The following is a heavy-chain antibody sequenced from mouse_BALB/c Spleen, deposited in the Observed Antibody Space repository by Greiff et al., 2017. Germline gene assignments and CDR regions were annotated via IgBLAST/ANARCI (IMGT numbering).Heavy chain of an antibody. V-gene: IGHV5-6-4*01. CDR2: ISSGGSYT. J-gene: IGHJ3*01. Sequence: EVNVVESGGGLVKPGGSLKLSCAASGFTFSSYTMSWVRQTPEKRLEWVATISSGGSYTYYPDSVKGRFTISRDNAKNTLYLQMSSLKSEDTAMYYCTICGRFAYWGQGTLVTVSA. CDR1: GFTFSSYT. CDR3: TICGRFAY. D-gene: IGHD6-1*01.